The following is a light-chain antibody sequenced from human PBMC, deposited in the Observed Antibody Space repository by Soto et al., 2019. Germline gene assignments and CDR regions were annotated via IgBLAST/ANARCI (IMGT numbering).Light chain of an antibody. CDR2: AAS. V-gene: IGKV1-9*01. Sequence: IQLTQSPSSLSACVGDKVTSTCRASQGISSYLAWYQQKPGKAPKLPIYAASTLQSGVPSRFSGSGSGTDFTLTISSLQPEDFATYFCQQTNSLPLTFGGGTKVDIK. J-gene: IGKJ4*01. CDR1: QGISSY. CDR3: QQTNSLPLT.